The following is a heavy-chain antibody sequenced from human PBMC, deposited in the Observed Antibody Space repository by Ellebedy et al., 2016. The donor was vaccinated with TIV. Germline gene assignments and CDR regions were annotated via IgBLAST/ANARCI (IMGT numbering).Heavy chain of an antibody. CDR1: GYTFTSYG. J-gene: IGHJ6*02. D-gene: IGHD1-26*01. Sequence: ASVKVSXKASGYTFTSYGISWVRQAPGQGLEWMGWISAYNGNTNYAQKLQGRVTMTTDTSTSTAYMELRSLRSDDTAVYYCARDHSGSYYYYYYYGMDVWGQGTTVTVSS. V-gene: IGHV1-18*01. CDR2: ISAYNGNT. CDR3: ARDHSGSYYYYYYYGMDV.